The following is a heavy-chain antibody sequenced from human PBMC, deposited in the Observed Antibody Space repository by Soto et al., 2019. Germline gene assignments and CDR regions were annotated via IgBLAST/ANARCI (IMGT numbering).Heavy chain of an antibody. J-gene: IGHJ4*02. CDR2: VSAYSGDT. CDR3: ARKKWGVEGSDY. Sequence: QVQLVQSGAEVKEPGASMKVSCKTSGYIFITHGVTWVRQAPGQGLEWMGWVSAYSGDTYYATDLQGRVTMTRDTSTNTVYMELRSLTSDDTAMYYCARKKWGVEGSDYWGQGTLVTVSS. CDR1: GYIFITHG. V-gene: IGHV1-18*01. D-gene: IGHD3-10*01.